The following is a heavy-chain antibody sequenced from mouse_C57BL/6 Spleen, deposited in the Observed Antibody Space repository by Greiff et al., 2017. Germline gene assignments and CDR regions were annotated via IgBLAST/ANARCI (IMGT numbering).Heavy chain of an antibody. V-gene: IGHV3-6*01. CDR3: AREVDSSESMDY. CDR2: ISYDGSN. J-gene: IGHJ4*01. Sequence: EVQRVESGPGLVKPSQSLSLTCSVTGYSITSGYYWNWIRQFPGNKLEWMGYISYDGSNNSNPSRQNLISMTLDTSKNQFFLKLNSVTTEDTATYYCAREVDSSESMDYWGQGTSVTVSS. CDR1: GYSITSGYY. D-gene: IGHD3-2*02.